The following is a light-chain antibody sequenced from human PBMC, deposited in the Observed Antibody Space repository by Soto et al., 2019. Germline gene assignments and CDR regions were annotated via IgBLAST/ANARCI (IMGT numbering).Light chain of an antibody. CDR3: QQYNNWPHAIT. J-gene: IGKJ5*01. CDR1: QSVGNN. Sequence: EIVMTQSPATLSVSPGERATLSCRASQSVGNNLAWYRQKSGQAPRLLIYGASTRAAAIPARFSGSGSGTEFTLTISSLQSEDFAVDYCQQYNNWPHAITFGQGTRLEIK. CDR2: GAS. V-gene: IGKV3-15*01.